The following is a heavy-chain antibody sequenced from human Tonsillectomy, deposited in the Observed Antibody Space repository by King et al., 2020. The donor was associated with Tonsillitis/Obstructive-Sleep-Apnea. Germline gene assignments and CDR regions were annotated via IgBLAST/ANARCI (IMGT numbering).Heavy chain of an antibody. Sequence: VQLVESGGGLVQPGGSLRLSCAASGFIFSTYSMNWVRPAPGKGLEWVSYISSSGSTIFYADSVKGRFIISRDNAKNSLYLQMNSLRDEDTAVYYCARVYCSGGGCPVGYWGQGTLVTVSS. CDR2: ISSSGSTI. V-gene: IGHV3-48*02. CDR3: ARVYCSGGGCPVGY. CDR1: GFIFSTYS. J-gene: IGHJ4*02. D-gene: IGHD2-15*01.